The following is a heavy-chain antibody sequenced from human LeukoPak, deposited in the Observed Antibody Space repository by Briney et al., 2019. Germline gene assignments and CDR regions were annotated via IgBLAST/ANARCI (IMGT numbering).Heavy chain of an antibody. D-gene: IGHD3-10*01. Sequence: SETLCLTCAVYGGSFSGYYWSWIRQPPGKGLEWIGEINHSGSTNYNPSLKSRVTISVDTSKNQFSLKLSSVTAADTAVYYCARALWFGGRLHYYYYGMDVWGQGTTVTVSS. CDR1: GGSFSGYY. CDR3: ARALWFGGRLHYYYYGMDV. CDR2: INHSGST. V-gene: IGHV4-34*01. J-gene: IGHJ6*02.